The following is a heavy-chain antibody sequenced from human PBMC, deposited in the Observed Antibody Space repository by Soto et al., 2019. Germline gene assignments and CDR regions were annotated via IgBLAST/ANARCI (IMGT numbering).Heavy chain of an antibody. V-gene: IGHV3-23*01. Sequence: GGSLRLSCAASGFTFSSYAMNWVRQAPGKGLEWVSGISGSGSSTFYADSVKGRFTISRDNSKNTLYLQLNSLRVEDTALYYCAKDTGWTLIGTTGPFDSWGQGTLVTVSS. J-gene: IGHJ4*02. CDR1: GFTFSSYA. D-gene: IGHD1-1*01. CDR3: AKDTGWTLIGTTGPFDS. CDR2: ISGSGSST.